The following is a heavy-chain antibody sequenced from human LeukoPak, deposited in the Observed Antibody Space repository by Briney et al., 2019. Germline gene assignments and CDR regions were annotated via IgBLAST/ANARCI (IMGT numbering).Heavy chain of an antibody. J-gene: IGHJ3*02. Sequence: GGSLRLSCAASGFTFSSYWMHWVRQAPGKGLVWVSRINTDGSSTSYADSVKGRFTISRDNAKNSLYLQMNSLRAEDTAVYYCARDQGYCSSTSCYPRLGDAFDIWGQGTMVTVSS. CDR2: INTDGSST. D-gene: IGHD2-2*01. CDR3: ARDQGYCSSTSCYPRLGDAFDI. CDR1: GFTFSSYW. V-gene: IGHV3-74*01.